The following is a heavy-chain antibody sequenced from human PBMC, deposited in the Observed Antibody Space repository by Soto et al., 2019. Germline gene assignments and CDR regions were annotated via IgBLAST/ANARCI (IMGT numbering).Heavy chain of an antibody. Sequence: GGSLRLSCAASGFTFSSYSMNWVRQAPGKGLEWVSTISSTSVYIYYADSVKGRFTISRDNAKNSLYLQINSLRAEDTAVYYCATDQLSLLNYDYWGQGTLVTVSS. CDR1: GFTFSSYS. D-gene: IGHD1-1*01. CDR3: ATDQLSLLNYDY. J-gene: IGHJ4*02. V-gene: IGHV3-21*01. CDR2: ISSTSVYI.